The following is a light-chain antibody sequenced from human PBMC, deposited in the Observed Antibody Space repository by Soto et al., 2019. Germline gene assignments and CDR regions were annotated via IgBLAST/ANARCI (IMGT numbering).Light chain of an antibody. J-gene: IGLJ3*02. V-gene: IGLV1-47*01. CDR2: RNN. Sequence: QLVLTQPPSASGTPGQRVTISCSGSSSNIGSNYVYWYQQLPETAPKLLIYRNNQRPSGVPDRFSGSKSGTSASLAISGLRSEDEADYYCAAWDDSLSGPVFGGGTKLTVL. CDR1: SSNIGSNY. CDR3: AAWDDSLSGPV.